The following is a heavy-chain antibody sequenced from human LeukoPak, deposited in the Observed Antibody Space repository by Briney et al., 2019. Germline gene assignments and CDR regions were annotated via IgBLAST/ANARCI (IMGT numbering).Heavy chain of an antibody. Sequence: GRSLRLSCVASGFTFNSYGIHWVRQAPGKGLEWVAVVWYDGNNRYYADSVKGRFTISRDNSKDTVYLQMSDPRAEDTAIYYCARDRGSGSYSPLEHWGQGTLVTVSS. J-gene: IGHJ1*01. V-gene: IGHV3-33*01. CDR3: ARDRGSGSYSPLEH. D-gene: IGHD3-10*01. CDR1: GFTFNSYG. CDR2: VWYDGNNR.